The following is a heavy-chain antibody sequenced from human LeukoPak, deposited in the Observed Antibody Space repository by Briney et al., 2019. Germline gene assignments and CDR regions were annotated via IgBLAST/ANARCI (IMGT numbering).Heavy chain of an antibody. J-gene: IGHJ4*02. Sequence: AVRSYDGSSNYYADSVKGRFTISRDNYKNSLYLQMNSLRAEDTAVYYCAKATRPDGSGSYIGYWGQGTLVIVSS. CDR3: AKATRPDGSGSYIGY. V-gene: IGHV3-30*18. CDR2: RSYDGSSN. D-gene: IGHD3-10*01.